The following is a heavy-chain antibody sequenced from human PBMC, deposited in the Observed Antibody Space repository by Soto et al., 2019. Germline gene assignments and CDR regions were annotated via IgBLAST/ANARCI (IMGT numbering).Heavy chain of an antibody. J-gene: IGHJ6*02. V-gene: IGHV4-34*01. CDR2: INHSGST. CDR1: GGSFSGYY. Sequence: PSETLSLTCAVYGGSFSGYYWSWIRQPPGKGLEWIGEINHSGSTNYNPSLKSRVTISVDTSKNQFSLKLSSVTAADTAVYYCARFPVRGVIITGPYYYYGMDVWGQGTTVS. CDR3: ARFPVRGVIITGPYYYYGMDV. D-gene: IGHD3-10*01.